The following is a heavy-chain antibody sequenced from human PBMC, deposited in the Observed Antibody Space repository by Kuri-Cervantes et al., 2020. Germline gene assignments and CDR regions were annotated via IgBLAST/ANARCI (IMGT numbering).Heavy chain of an antibody. D-gene: IGHD1-26*01. V-gene: IGHV4-34*01. Sequence: SQTLSLTCAVYGGSFSGYYWSWIRQPPGKGLEWIGEINHSGSTYYNPSLKSRVTISVDTSKNQFSLRLSSATAADTAFYYCARGSSGYIVYWGQGTQVTVSS. J-gene: IGHJ4*02. CDR1: GGSFSGYY. CDR3: ARGSSGYIVY. CDR2: INHSGST.